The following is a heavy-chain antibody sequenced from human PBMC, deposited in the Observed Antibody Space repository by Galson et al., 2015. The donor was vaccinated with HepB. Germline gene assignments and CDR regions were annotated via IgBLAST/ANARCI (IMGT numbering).Heavy chain of an antibody. CDR2: ISSSSSYI. CDR1: GFTFSSYS. Sequence: SQRLSCAASGFTFSSYSMNWVRQAPGKGLEWVSSISSSSSYIYYADSVKGRFTISRDNAKNSLYLQMNSLRAEDTAVYYCARGARSTRFLEWLSIYYFDYWGQGTLVTVSS. V-gene: IGHV3-21*01. D-gene: IGHD3-3*01. J-gene: IGHJ4*02. CDR3: ARGARSTRFLEWLSIYYFDY.